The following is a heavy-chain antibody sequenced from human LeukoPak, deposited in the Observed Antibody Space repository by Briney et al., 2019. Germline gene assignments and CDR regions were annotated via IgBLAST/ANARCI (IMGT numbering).Heavy chain of an antibody. CDR2: ISGSGGNT. CDR1: GFTFSSYA. Sequence: GGSLRLSCAASGFTFSSYAMNWVRQAPGKGLEWVSIISGSGGNTCYADSVKGRFTISRDNSKNTLYLQMNSLRAEDTAVYYCAKDLDILTGLYYYYAMDVWGQGTTVTVSS. D-gene: IGHD3-9*01. CDR3: AKDLDILTGLYYYYAMDV. J-gene: IGHJ6*02. V-gene: IGHV3-23*01.